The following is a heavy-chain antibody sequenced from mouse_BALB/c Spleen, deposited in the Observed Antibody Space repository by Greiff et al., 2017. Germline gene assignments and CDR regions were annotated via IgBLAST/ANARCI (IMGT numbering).Heavy chain of an antibody. J-gene: IGHJ4*01. D-gene: IGHD2-1*01. CDR1: GYTFTSYW. V-gene: IGHV1-87*01. CDR3: ARDYGNYVPMDY. Sequence: QVHVKQSGAELARPGASVKLSCKASGYTFTSYWMQWVKQRPGQGLEWIGAIYPGDGDTRYTQKFKGKATLTADKSSSTAYMQLSSLASEDSAVYYCARDYGNYVPMDYWGQGTSVTVSS. CDR2: IYPGDGDT.